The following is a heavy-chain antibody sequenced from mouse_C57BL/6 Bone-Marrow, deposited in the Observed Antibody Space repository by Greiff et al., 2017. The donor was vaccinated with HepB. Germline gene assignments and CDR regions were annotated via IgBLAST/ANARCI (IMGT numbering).Heavy chain of an antibody. J-gene: IGHJ3*01. Sequence: EVQLVESGPGLVKPSQSLSLTCSVTGYSITSGYYWNWIRQFPGNKLEWMGYISYDGSNNYNPSLKNRISITRDTSKNQFFLKLNSVTTEDTATYYCARGYGYLFAYWGQGTLVTVSA. CDR1: GYSITSGYY. V-gene: IGHV3-6*01. CDR2: ISYDGSN. CDR3: ARGYGYLFAY. D-gene: IGHD2-2*01.